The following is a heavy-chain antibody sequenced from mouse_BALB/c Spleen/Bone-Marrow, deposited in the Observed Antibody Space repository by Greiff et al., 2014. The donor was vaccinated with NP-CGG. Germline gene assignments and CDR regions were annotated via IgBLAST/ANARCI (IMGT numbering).Heavy chain of an antibody. CDR3: AIFFNWGLDY. D-gene: IGHD4-1*01. CDR1: GFTFTDYY. CDR2: IRNKANGYTT. J-gene: IGHJ2*01. Sequence: EVKLMESGGGSVQPGGSLRLSCATSGFTFTDYYMSWVRQPPGKALEWLGFIRNKANGYTTEYSASVKGRFTISRENSQSILYLQMNTLRAEDSATYYCAIFFNWGLDYWGQGTTLTVSS. V-gene: IGHV7-3*02.